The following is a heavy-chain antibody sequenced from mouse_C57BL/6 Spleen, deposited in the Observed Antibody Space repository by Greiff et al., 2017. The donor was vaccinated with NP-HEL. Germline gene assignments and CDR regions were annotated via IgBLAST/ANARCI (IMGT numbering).Heavy chain of an antibody. D-gene: IGHD1-1*01. CDR1: GYTFTSYW. Sequence: VQLQQSGAELVRPGSSVKLSCTASGYTFTSYWMDWVKQRPGQGLEWIGNIYPSDSDSTYNQKFKDKATFTVDKSSSTAYKQLSSLASEDAAVYYCARKNYGDFDVWGTGTTVTVSS. CDR3: ARKNYGDFDV. V-gene: IGHV1-61*01. CDR2: IYPSDSDS. J-gene: IGHJ1*03.